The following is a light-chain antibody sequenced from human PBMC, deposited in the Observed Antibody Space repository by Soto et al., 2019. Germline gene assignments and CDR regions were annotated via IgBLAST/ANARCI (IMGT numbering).Light chain of an antibody. CDR2: DAS. V-gene: IGKV1-5*02. CDR3: IQYNSYPLT. CDR1: QSISSW. Sequence: IQQPPSLSPLDTYVRALVTLVSRASQSISSWLAWYQQKPGKAPNLLIYDASSLESGVPSRFSGSGSGTEFTLTISSLQPDDFATYYCIQYNSYPLTFGGGTKVDI. J-gene: IGKJ4*01.